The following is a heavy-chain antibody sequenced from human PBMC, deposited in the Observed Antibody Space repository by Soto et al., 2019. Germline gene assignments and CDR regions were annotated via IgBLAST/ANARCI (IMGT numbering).Heavy chain of an antibody. Sequence: GGSLRLSCAASGFTFSSYAMSWVRQAPGKGLEWVSAISGSGGSTYYADSVKGRFTISRDNSKNTLYRQMNSLRAEDTAVYYCAKVYSSGWYGGYYYYGMDVWGQGTTVTVSS. V-gene: IGHV3-23*01. CDR1: GFTFSSYA. CDR2: ISGSGGST. D-gene: IGHD6-19*01. J-gene: IGHJ6*02. CDR3: AKVYSSGWYGGYYYYGMDV.